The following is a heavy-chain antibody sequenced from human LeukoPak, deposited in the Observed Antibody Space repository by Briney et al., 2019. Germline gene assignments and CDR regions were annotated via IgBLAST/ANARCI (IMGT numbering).Heavy chain of an antibody. J-gene: IGHJ3*01. CDR2: INSNGMTT. Sequence: GGSLRLSCAASQFTFSDYWMHWVRQAPGKGLVWVSRINSNGMTTYYAGSVKGRFTISRDNAKNTVYLQLNSLRAEDTAMYYCARGSYNWNDVHASDVWGQGTMVTVSS. CDR3: ARGSYNWNDVHASDV. D-gene: IGHD1-1*01. CDR1: QFTFSDYW. V-gene: IGHV3-74*01.